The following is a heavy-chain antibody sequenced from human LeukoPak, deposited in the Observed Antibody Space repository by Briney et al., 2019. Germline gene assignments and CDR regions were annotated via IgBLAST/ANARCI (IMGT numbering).Heavy chain of an antibody. CDR1: GYTFTSYY. J-gene: IGHJ4*02. V-gene: IGHV1-2*02. Sequence: ASVKVSCKASGYTFTSYYMHWVRQAPGQGLGWMGWINPNSGGTNYAQKFQGRVTMTRDTSISTAYMELSRLRSDDTAVYYCARDQGATPPRNWGQGTLVTVSS. D-gene: IGHD1-26*01. CDR2: INPNSGGT. CDR3: ARDQGATPPRN.